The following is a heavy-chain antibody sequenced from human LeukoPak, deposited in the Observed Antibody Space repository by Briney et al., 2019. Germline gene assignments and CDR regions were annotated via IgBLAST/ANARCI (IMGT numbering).Heavy chain of an antibody. D-gene: IGHD3-10*01. CDR1: GGSISSYY. CDR3: AVYYYGSGSYYNSHGMYV. V-gene: IGHV4-4*07. Sequence: SETLSLTCTVSGGSISSYYWSWIRQPAGKGLEWIGRIYTSGSTNYNPSLKSRVTMSVDTSKNQFSLKLSSVTAADTAVYYCAVYYYGSGSYYNSHGMYVWGQGTTVTVSS. CDR2: IYTSGST. J-gene: IGHJ6*02.